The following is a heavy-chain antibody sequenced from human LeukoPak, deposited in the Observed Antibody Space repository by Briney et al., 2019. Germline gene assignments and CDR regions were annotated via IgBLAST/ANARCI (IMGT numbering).Heavy chain of an antibody. CDR3: SRDGGLGDDRAFDI. J-gene: IGHJ3*02. Sequence: PGGSLRLSCEASGFSFSDYIFDWVRQAPGKGLEWVGRVRRGSNGYTTEYAASVKDRFVISRDDSKKSLYLDMYSLKTEDTAVYHCSRDGGLGDDRAFDIWGQGTMVTVSS. D-gene: IGHD3-16*01. V-gene: IGHV3-72*01. CDR2: VRRGSNGYTT. CDR1: GFSFSDYI.